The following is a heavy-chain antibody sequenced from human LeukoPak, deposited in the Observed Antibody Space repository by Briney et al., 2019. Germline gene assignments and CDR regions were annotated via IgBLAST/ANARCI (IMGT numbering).Heavy chain of an antibody. V-gene: IGHV3-23*01. J-gene: IGHJ4*02. CDR2: ISDSGIKT. Sequence: GGSLRLSCAASGFAFSSYGMSWVRQAPGKGLEWVSDISDSGIKTYYAASVKGRFTISRDNSRNTLYLQMNSLRAEDTAVYYCARDRITMIVVVPDFDYWGQGALVSVSS. D-gene: IGHD3-22*01. CDR1: GFAFSSYG. CDR3: ARDRITMIVVVPDFDY.